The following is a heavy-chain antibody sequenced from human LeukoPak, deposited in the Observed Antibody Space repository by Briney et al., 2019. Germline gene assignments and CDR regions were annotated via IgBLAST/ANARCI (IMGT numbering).Heavy chain of an antibody. CDR1: GFTFSDSY. D-gene: IGHD3-16*02. CDR2: ISGSGTSI. Sequence: GGSLRLSCAASGFTFSDSYMGWVRQAPGKGLEWVSYISGSGTSIYDADSVKGRFTISRDNAKNSLYLQMNSLGAEDTAVYYCARVELSTSDYWGQGTLVTVSS. J-gene: IGHJ4*02. CDR3: ARVELSTSDY. V-gene: IGHV3-11*04.